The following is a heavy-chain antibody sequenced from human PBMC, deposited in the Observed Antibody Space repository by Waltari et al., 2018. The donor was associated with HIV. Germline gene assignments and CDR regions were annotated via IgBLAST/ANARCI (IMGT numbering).Heavy chain of an antibody. CDR2: IYYSGST. CDR1: GGSLRSSSYY. V-gene: IGHV4-39*01. J-gene: IGHJ3*02. Sequence: QLQLQESGPGLVKPSETLSLTCTVSGGSLRSSSYYWGWIRQPPGKGLEWIGSIYYSGSTYYNPSLKSRVTISVDTSKNQFSLKLSSVTAADTAVYYCAGAPYYYDSSGLSDAFDIWGQGTMVTVSS. D-gene: IGHD3-22*01. CDR3: AGAPYYYDSSGLSDAFDI.